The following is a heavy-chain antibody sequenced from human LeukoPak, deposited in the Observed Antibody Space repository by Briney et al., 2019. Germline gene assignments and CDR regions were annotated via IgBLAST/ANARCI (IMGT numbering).Heavy chain of an antibody. D-gene: IGHD6-6*01. CDR3: AKDYGSSSTNWFDP. CDR2: IYSGGST. J-gene: IGHJ5*02. CDR1: GFTVSSNY. Sequence: GGSLRLSCAASGFTVSSNYMSWVRQAPGKGLEWVSVIYSGGSTYYADSVKGRFTISRDNSKNTLYLQMNSLRAEDTAIYYCAKDYGSSSTNWFDPWGQGTLVTVSS. V-gene: IGHV3-53*01.